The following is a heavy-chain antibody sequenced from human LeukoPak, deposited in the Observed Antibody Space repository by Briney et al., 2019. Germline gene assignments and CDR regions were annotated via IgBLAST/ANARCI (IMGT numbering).Heavy chain of an antibody. J-gene: IGHJ4*02. Sequence: TRGSLRLSCAASGFTFSSYEMNWVRQAPGKGLEWVSYISSSGSTIYSADSVKGRFTISRDNAKNSLYLQMNSLRAEDTAVYYCARDGSGWYDYWGQGILVTVSS. D-gene: IGHD6-19*01. CDR3: ARDGSGWYDY. CDR2: ISSSGSTI. V-gene: IGHV3-48*03. CDR1: GFTFSSYE.